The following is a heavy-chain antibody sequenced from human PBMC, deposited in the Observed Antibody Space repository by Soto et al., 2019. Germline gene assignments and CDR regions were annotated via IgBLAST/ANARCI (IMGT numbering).Heavy chain of an antibody. CDR2: ISGYNGIT. Sequence: QVQLVQSGPEVKKPGASVKVSRKASGYTFTSYEITWVRQAPGQGLEWMGWISGYNGITNYAQKFQGRVTMTTETSTSTAYMELRSLRSDDTAVYYCAKNSGPNWYFDLWGRGTLVTVSS. CDR1: GYTFTSYE. D-gene: IGHD1-26*01. V-gene: IGHV1-18*01. J-gene: IGHJ2*01. CDR3: AKNSGPNWYFDL.